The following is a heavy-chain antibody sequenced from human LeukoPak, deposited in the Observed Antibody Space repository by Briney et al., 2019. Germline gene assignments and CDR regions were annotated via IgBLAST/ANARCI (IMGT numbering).Heavy chain of an antibody. Sequence: GGSLRLSCAASGFTFSSYSMNWVRQAPGKGLEWVSSISSSSSYIYYADSVKGRFTISRDNAKNSLYLQMDSLRAEDTAVYYCAKYDSFDHYYDSSGRFDFWGQGTLVTVSS. CDR2: ISSSSSYI. V-gene: IGHV3-21*04. CDR1: GFTFSSYS. D-gene: IGHD3-22*01. J-gene: IGHJ4*02. CDR3: AKYDSFDHYYDSSGRFDF.